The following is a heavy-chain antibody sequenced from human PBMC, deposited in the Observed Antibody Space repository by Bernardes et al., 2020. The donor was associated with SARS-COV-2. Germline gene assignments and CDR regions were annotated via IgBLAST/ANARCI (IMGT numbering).Heavy chain of an antibody. CDR2: ISGSGFSK. J-gene: IGHJ4*02. V-gene: IGHV3-23*01. D-gene: IGHD6-19*01. CDR1: GFTFSTYA. Sequence: GGSLRLSCAASGFTFSTYAMSWVRQTPGKGLEWVSGISGSGFSKYYADSMKGRFTISRDNSKNTLYLQMNSLRVDDTAVYYCAKGVAALSWGQGTLVTVSS. CDR3: AKGVAALS.